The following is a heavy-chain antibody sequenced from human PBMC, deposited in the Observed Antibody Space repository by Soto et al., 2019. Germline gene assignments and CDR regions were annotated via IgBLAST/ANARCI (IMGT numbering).Heavy chain of an antibody. J-gene: IGHJ6*02. CDR3: AKRFSDAWEAGMDV. V-gene: IGHV3-23*01. CDR1: GFAFSNFH. CDR2: IGGAGNDI. D-gene: IGHD1-26*01. Sequence: EMQVLESGGGLVQPGGSLRLSCAASGFAFSNFHMNWVRQAPGKGLQWVATIGGAGNDIHDADSVEGRFTVTRDNSKNTLHLQMDGLRDEDTAIYYCAKRFSDAWEAGMDVWGQGTTVTVSS.